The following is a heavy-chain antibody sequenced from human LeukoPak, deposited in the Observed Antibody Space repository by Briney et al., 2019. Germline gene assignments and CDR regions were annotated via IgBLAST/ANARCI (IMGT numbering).Heavy chain of an antibody. J-gene: IGHJ4*02. D-gene: IGHD3-3*01. CDR1: GYIFTSYA. CDR2: INAGNGNT. V-gene: IGHV1-3*01. CDR3: ARELGGSLEDY. Sequence: GASVKVSFKASGYIFTSYAMHWVRQAPGQRLEWMGWINAGNGNTKYSQKFQGRVTITRDTSASTAYMELSSLRSEDTAVYYCARELGGSLEDYWGQGTLVTVSS.